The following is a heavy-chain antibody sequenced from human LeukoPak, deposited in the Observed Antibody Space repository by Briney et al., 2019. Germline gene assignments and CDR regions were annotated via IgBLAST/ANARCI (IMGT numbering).Heavy chain of an antibody. CDR3: ARARTVYYYDSSGPFDY. CDR1: GFTFSGYS. Sequence: GGSLRLSCAASGFTFSGYSMNWVRQAPGKGLEWVSFISSSSSTIYYTDSVKGRFTISRDNAKNSLYLQMNSLRAEDTAVYYCARARTVYYYDSSGPFDYWGQGTLVTVSS. V-gene: IGHV3-48*01. CDR2: ISSSSSTI. D-gene: IGHD3-22*01. J-gene: IGHJ4*02.